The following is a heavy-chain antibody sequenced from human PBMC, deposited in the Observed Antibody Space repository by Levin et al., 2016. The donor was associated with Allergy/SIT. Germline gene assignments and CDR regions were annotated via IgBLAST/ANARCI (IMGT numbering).Heavy chain of an antibody. D-gene: IGHD1-7*01. CDR3: ARGNWNYGEAFDI. CDR1: GFTFSSYS. CDR2: ISSSSSYI. V-gene: IGHV3-21*01. Sequence: GGSLRLSCAASGFTFSSYSMNWVRQAPGKGLEWVSSISSSSSYIYYADSVKGRFTISRDNAKNSLYLQMNSLRAEDTAVYYCARGNWNYGEAFDIWGQGTMVTVSS. J-gene: IGHJ3*02.